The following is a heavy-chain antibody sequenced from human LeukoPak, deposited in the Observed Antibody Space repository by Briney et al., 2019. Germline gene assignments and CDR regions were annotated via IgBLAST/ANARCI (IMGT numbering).Heavy chain of an antibody. V-gene: IGHV1-18*01. D-gene: IGHD3-22*01. CDR3: ARPLYDSSGHYFDY. CDR2: ISAYNGNT. Sequence: ASVKVSFKASGYTFTSYGISWVRPAPGQGLEWMGWISAYNGNTNYAQKLQGRVTMTTDTSTSTAYMELRSLRSDDTAVYYCARPLYDSSGHYFDYWGQGTLVAVSS. CDR1: GYTFTSYG. J-gene: IGHJ4*02.